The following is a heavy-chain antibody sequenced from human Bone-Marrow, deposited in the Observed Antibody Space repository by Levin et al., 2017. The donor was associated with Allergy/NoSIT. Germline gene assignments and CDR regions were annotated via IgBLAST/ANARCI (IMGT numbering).Heavy chain of an antibody. J-gene: IGHJ3*02. V-gene: IGHV3-9*01. CDR1: GFTFDDYA. CDR3: VKVRGDYKNDAFDM. Sequence: SLKISCAASGFTFDDYAMHWVRQAPGKGLEWVSGISWNSGSRHYADSVKGRFTISRDNAKNSLYLQMNSLRPEDTALYHCVKVRGDYKNDAFDMWDQGTMVIV. D-gene: IGHD4-17*01. CDR2: ISWNSGSR.